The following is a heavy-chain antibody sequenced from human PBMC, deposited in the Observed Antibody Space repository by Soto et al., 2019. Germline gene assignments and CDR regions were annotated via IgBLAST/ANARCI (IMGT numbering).Heavy chain of an antibody. Sequence: QVQLVQSGAEVKKPGSSVKVSCKASGGTFSTSTFTWVRQAPGQGLEWMGRTIPLLNVADYAQDFQGRLTITEDRSTNTTYMELTSLTSKDTAVYYCARDSPIGSTFSGYDAIDSWGQGTLVTVSS. CDR3: ARDSPIGSTFSGYDAIDS. V-gene: IGHV1-69*08. D-gene: IGHD5-12*01. CDR1: GGTFSTST. CDR2: TIPLLNVA. J-gene: IGHJ4*02.